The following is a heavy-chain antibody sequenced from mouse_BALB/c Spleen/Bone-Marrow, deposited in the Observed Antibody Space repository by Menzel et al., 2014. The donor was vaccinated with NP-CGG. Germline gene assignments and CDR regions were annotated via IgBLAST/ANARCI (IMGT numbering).Heavy chain of an antibody. J-gene: IGHJ1*01. V-gene: IGHV7-3*02. CDR3: ARDENVGIYWCFDV. Sequence: EVKVESGGGLVQPGGSLRLSCAASGFTFTDYYISWVRQPPGKALEWLGFIRNKVKGYTTDYSASVKGRFTISRDNSQSISYLQMNTLRAEDSATYYCARDENVGIYWCFDVWGAGTTVTVSS. CDR1: GFTFTDYY. CDR2: IRNKVKGYTT.